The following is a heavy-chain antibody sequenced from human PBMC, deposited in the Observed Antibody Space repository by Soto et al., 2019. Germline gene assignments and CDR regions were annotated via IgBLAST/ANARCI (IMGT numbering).Heavy chain of an antibody. V-gene: IGHV4-59*01. J-gene: IGHJ6*02. Sequence: SETLSLTCTVSGGSISSYYWSWIRQPPGKGLEWIGYIYYSGSTNYNPSLKSRVTISVDTSKNQFSLKLSSVTAADTAVYYCARGMYYDFWRGYYPYYYYYGMGVWGQGTTVTVSS. CDR1: GGSISSYY. CDR3: ARGMYYDFWRGYYPYYYYYGMGV. D-gene: IGHD3-3*01. CDR2: IYYSGST.